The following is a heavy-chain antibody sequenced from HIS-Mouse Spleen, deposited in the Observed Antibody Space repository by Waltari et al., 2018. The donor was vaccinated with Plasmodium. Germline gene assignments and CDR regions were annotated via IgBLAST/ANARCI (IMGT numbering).Heavy chain of an antibody. CDR3: AKILSYSSSPEDY. CDR2: ISYDGSNK. Sequence: QVQLVASGGGVVQPGRSLRLSCAASGFTFSSYVMPWVRQAPGKGLGVVAVISYDGSNKYYADAVKGRFTISRANSKNTLYLQMNSLRAEDTAVYYCAKILSYSSSPEDYWGQGTLVTVSS. CDR1: GFTFSSYV. V-gene: IGHV3-30*18. J-gene: IGHJ4*02. D-gene: IGHD6-6*01.